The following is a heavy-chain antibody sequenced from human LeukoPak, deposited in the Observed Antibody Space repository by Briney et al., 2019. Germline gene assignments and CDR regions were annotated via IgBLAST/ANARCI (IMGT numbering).Heavy chain of an antibody. Sequence: ASVKVSCKASGYTFTSYDINWVRQATGQGLEWMGWMNPNSCNTGYAQKFQGRVTMTRNTSISTAYMELSSLRSEDTAVYYCARAFKSDCSSTSCYAGRYYYYYMDVWGKGTTVTISS. CDR2: MNPNSCNT. CDR1: GYTFTSYD. V-gene: IGHV1-8*01. CDR3: ARAFKSDCSSTSCYAGRYYYYYMDV. J-gene: IGHJ6*03. D-gene: IGHD2-2*01.